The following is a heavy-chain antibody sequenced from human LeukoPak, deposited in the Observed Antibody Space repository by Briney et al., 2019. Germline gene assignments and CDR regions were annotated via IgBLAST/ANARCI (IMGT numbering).Heavy chain of an antibody. J-gene: IGHJ4*02. V-gene: IGHV3-23*01. CDR3: AKFRGRTGYYFDY. D-gene: IGHD2-8*02. CDR2: ISGSGGST. CDR1: GFTFSSYA. Sequence: GGSLRLSCAASGFTFSSYAMSWVRQAPGKGLEWVSAISGSGGSTYYADSVKGRFTISRDNPKNTLYLQMNSLRAEDTAVYYCAKFRGRTGYYFDYWGQGTLVTVSS.